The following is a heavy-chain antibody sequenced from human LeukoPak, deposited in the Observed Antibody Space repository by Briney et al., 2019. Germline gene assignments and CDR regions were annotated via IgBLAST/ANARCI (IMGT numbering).Heavy chain of an antibody. D-gene: IGHD4-11*01. CDR1: GFTFSNYA. J-gene: IGHJ4*02. Sequence: PGGSLRLSCAASGFTFSNYAMRWVRQAPGKGLEWVSSITSSGDTTYYTDSVRGRFTISRDNSKNTLYLQMHSLRAEDTALYYCADSNYWYPVDYWGQGNLVTVSS. V-gene: IGHV3-23*01. CDR2: ITSSGDTT. CDR3: ADSNYWYPVDY.